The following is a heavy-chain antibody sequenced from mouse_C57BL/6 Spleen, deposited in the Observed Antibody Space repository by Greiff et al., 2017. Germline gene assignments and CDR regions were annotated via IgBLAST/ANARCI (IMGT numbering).Heavy chain of an antibody. Sequence: VQLQQSGPELVKPGASVKMSCKASGYTFTDYNMHWVKQSPGKSLEWIGYINPNHGGTSYNQKFKGKATLTVNESSSTAYMELRSLTSEDSAVYYCSATVVARYAMDYWGQGTSVTVSS. V-gene: IGHV1-22*01. D-gene: IGHD1-1*01. CDR2: INPNHGGT. CDR1: GYTFTDYN. J-gene: IGHJ4*01. CDR3: SATVVARYAMDY.